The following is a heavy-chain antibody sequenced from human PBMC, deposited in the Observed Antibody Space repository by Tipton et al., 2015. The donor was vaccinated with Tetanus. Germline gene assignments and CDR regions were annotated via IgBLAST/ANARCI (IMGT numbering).Heavy chain of an antibody. CDR1: GGTFSSYA. CDR3: ARDAGGPYGDYATFDY. CDR2: ISGSGGST. Sequence: QLVQSGAEVKKPGSSVKVSCKASGGTFSSYAMSWVRQAPGKGLEWVSAISGSGGSTYYADSVKGRFTISRDNSKNTLYLQMNSLRAEDTAVYYCARDAGGPYGDYATFDYWGQGTLVTVSS. J-gene: IGHJ4*02. V-gene: IGHV3-23*04. D-gene: IGHD4-17*01.